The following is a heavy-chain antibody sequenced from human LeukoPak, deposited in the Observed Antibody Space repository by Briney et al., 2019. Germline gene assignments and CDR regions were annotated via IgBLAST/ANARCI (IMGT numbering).Heavy chain of an antibody. CDR3: AKVKDYYVFSALDI. D-gene: IGHD3-10*02. CDR1: GFTFSSYA. CDR2: ISGSGGST. V-gene: IGHV3-23*01. Sequence: PGGSLRLSCAASGFTFSSYAMSWVRQVPGKGLEWVSAISGSGGSTYYADSVKGRFTISRDNSKNTLYLQMNSLRAEDTAVYYCAKVKDYYVFSALDIWGQGTMVTVSS. J-gene: IGHJ3*02.